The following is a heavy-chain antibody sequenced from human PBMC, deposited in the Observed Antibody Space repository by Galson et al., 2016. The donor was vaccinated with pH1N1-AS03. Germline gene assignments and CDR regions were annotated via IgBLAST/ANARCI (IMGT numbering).Heavy chain of an antibody. V-gene: IGHV3-7*03. D-gene: IGHD2-15*01. CDR3: ARGPSGSCNPYYLDF. Sequence: SLRLSCAASGFTFNSFGMTWVRQAPGKGPEWVAHINPGGSNKYYVDSVKGRFTISRDNSQNTLYLQMNSLRAEDTAVYYCARGPSGSCNPYYLDFWGQGTLVTVSS. CDR2: INPGGSNK. J-gene: IGHJ4*02. CDR1: GFTFNSFG.